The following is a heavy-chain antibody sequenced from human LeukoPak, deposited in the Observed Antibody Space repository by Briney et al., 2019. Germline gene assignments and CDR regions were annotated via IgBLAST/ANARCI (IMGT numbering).Heavy chain of an antibody. J-gene: IGHJ6*03. CDR2: ISPSGGST. Sequence: GASVKVSCKASGYTFTSYYMHWVRQAPGQGLEWMGIISPSGGSTSYSQKFQGRVTMTRDTSTSTVYMELSSLRSEDTAVYYCARGGATITPYYYMDVWGKGTTVTVSS. D-gene: IGHD5-12*01. CDR3: ARGGATITPYYYMDV. CDR1: GYTFTSYY. V-gene: IGHV1-46*01.